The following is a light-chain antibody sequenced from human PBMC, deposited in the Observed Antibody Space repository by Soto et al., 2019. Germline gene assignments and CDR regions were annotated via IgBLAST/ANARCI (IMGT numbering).Light chain of an antibody. V-gene: IGKV3-20*01. CDR1: QSVSSSY. CDR3: QQYGSSPLT. J-gene: IGKJ4*01. Sequence: DIVLTQSPGTLSLSPGERATLSCRASQSVSSSYLAWYQQKPGQAPRLLIYGASIRATGIPDRFSGSGSGTDFTLTISILEPEDFVVYYCQQYGSSPLTFGGGTKVEIK. CDR2: GAS.